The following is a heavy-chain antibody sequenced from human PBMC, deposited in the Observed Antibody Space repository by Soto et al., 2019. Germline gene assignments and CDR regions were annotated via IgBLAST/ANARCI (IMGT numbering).Heavy chain of an antibody. CDR2: VSANGIIT. CDR1: GFTFSNYA. Sequence: EVQLLESGGALVQPGGSLRLSCVASGFTFSNYAMSWVRQAPGKGLEWVSVVSANGIITYSADSVKGRFTISRDNSKNTVFLQMNSLRAEDTAVYYCARDVKRFGDWGQGTQVTVSS. D-gene: IGHD3-10*01. V-gene: IGHV3-23*01. J-gene: IGHJ4*02. CDR3: ARDVKRFGD.